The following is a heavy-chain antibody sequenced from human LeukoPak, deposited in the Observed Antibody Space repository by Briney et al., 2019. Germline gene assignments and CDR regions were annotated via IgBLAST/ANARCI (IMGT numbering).Heavy chain of an antibody. Sequence: SETLSLTCTVSGGSISSSSYYWGWIRQPPGKGLEWIGSIYYSGSTYYNPSLKSRVTISVDTPKNQFSLKLSSVTAADTAVYYCARLEGYSSSWYVSYYFDYWGQGTLVTVSS. CDR3: ARLEGYSSSWYVSYYFDY. CDR2: IYYSGST. CDR1: GGSISSSSYY. D-gene: IGHD6-13*01. J-gene: IGHJ4*02. V-gene: IGHV4-39*01.